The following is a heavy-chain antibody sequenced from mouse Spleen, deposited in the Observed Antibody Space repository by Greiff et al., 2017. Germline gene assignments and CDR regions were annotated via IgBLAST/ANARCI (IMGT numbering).Heavy chain of an antibody. CDR1: GYTFTSYD. CDR2: FYPGSGSI. Sequence: VQLQQSGPELVKPGASVKLSCKASGYTFTSYDINWVKQRPGQGLEWIGWFYPGSGSIKYNEKFKDKATLTADKSSSTVYMELSRLTSEDSAVYFCARHEGGYDYDEGYFDYWGQGTTLTVSS. V-gene: IGHV1-62-2*01. CDR3: ARHEGGYDYDEGYFDY. J-gene: IGHJ2*01. D-gene: IGHD2-4*01.